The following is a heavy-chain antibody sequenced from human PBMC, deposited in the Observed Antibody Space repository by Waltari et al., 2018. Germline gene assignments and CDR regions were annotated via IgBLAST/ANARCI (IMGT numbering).Heavy chain of an antibody. D-gene: IGHD6-13*01. J-gene: IGHJ4*02. CDR3: ARLAAAGTGADY. Sequence: QVQLVQSGAEVKKPGSSVKVSCKASGGTFSSYTISWVRQAPGQGLEWMGRIIPILGIANYAQKLQGRVTITADKSTSTAYMELSSLRSEDTAVYYCARLAAAGTGADYWGQGTLVTVSS. CDR2: IIPILGIA. V-gene: IGHV1-69*02. CDR1: GGTFSSYT.